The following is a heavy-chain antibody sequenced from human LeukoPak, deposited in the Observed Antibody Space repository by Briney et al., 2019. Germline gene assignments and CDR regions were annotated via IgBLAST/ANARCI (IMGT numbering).Heavy chain of an antibody. CDR3: ARVHASSGYPYFDY. D-gene: IGHD3-22*01. V-gene: IGHV1-2*02. CDR2: INPNSGGT. Sequence: EASVKVSCKASGHTFTGYYMHWVRQAPGQGLEWMGWINPNSGGTNYAQKFQGRVTMTTDTSISTAYMELSRLRSDDTAVYYCARVHASSGYPYFDYWGQGTLVTVSS. J-gene: IGHJ4*02. CDR1: GHTFTGYY.